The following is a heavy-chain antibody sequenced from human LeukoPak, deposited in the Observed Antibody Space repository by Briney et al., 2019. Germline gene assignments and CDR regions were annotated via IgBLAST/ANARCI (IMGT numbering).Heavy chain of an antibody. D-gene: IGHD6-25*01. CDR3: ARHQYSSVMT. V-gene: IGHV4-30-2*01. J-gene: IGHJ5*02. CDR2: IYHSGST. Sequence: SETLSLTCAVSGGSIGSGGYSWSWIRQPPGKGLEWIGYIYHSGSTYYNPSLKSRVTISVDRSKNQFSLKLSSVTAADTAVYYCARHQYSSVMTWGQGTLVTVSS. CDR1: GGSIGSGGYS.